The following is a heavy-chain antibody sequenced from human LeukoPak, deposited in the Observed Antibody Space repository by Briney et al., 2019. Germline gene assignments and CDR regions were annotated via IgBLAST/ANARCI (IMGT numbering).Heavy chain of an antibody. CDR3: AKADSARGVTLKSTIDY. CDR2: ISDSGGST. Sequence: GGSLRLSCAASGFTFPNYAMSWVRQAPGKGPEWVSLISDSGGSTWYADSVKGRFTISRDNSKNTLSLQMDSLRAEDSAVYYCAKADSARGVTLKSTIDYWGQGTLVTVSS. CDR1: GFTFPNYA. J-gene: IGHJ4*02. D-gene: IGHD2-21*02. V-gene: IGHV3-23*01.